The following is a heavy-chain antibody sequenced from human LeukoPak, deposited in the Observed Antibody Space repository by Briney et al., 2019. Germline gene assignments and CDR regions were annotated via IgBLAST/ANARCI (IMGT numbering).Heavy chain of an antibody. V-gene: IGHV1-18*01. CDR3: ARAIWFGELLSYYFDY. Sequence: ASVKVSCKASGYTFTSYGISWVRQAPGQGLEWMGWIGAYNGNTNYAQKLQGRVTMTTGTSTSTAYMELRSLRSDDTAVCYCARAIWFGELLSYYFDYWGQGTLVTVSS. J-gene: IGHJ4*02. CDR1: GYTFTSYG. CDR2: IGAYNGNT. D-gene: IGHD3-10*01.